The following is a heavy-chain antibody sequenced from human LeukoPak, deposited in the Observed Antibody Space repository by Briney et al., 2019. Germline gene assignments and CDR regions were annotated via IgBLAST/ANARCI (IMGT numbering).Heavy chain of an antibody. CDR1: GGSFSGYY. Sequence: SETLSLTCAVYGGSFSGYYWSWIRQPPGKGLEWIGEINHSGSTNYNPSLKSRVTISVDTSKNQFSLKLSSVTAADTAVYYCARPTARDYYYMDVWGKGTTVTVSS. CDR2: INHSGST. D-gene: IGHD2-2*01. J-gene: IGHJ6*03. CDR3: ARPTARDYYYMDV. V-gene: IGHV4-34*01.